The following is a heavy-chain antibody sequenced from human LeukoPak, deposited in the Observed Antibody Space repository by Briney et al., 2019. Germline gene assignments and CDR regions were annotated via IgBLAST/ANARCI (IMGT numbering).Heavy chain of an antibody. D-gene: IGHD3-9*01. CDR2: IYYSGST. CDR1: GGSISSHY. CDR3: IRGPHFDSLKNYYYGLDV. J-gene: IGHJ6*02. Sequence: SETLSLTCTVSGGSISSHYWSWIRQPPGKGLERIGYIYYSGSTNYNPSLKSRVTISIDTSKNQFSLKLSSVTAADTAVYSCIRGPHFDSLKNYYYGLDVWGQGTTVTVSS. V-gene: IGHV4-59*08.